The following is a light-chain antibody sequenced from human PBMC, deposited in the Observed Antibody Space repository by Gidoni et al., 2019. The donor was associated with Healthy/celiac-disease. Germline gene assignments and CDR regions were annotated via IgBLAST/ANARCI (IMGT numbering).Light chain of an antibody. V-gene: IGKV1-39*01. J-gene: IGKJ5*01. CDR3: QQSYSTPPIT. Sequence: DIQITQSPSSLSASVGDRVTIPCRASQSISSYLNLYQQKPGKAPKLLIYAASSLQSGVPSRFSGSGSGTEFTLTISSMQHEDFATYYCQQSYSTPPITFGQGTRLEIK. CDR2: AAS. CDR1: QSISSY.